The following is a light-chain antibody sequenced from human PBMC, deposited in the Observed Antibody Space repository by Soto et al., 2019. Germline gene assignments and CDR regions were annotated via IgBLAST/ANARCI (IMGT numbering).Light chain of an antibody. Sequence: EIVLTQSPATLSLSPLERATLSCRASQSVSSYLAWYQQKPGQAPRLLIYDASNRATGIPARFSGSGSGTDFTLTISSLEPEDFAVYYCQQYNDWPRTFGQGTKVDIK. CDR3: QQYNDWPRT. CDR2: DAS. J-gene: IGKJ1*01. CDR1: QSVSSY. V-gene: IGKV3-11*01.